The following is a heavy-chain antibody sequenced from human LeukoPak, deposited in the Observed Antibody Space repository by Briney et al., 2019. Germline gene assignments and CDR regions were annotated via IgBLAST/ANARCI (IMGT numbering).Heavy chain of an antibody. D-gene: IGHD2/OR15-2a*01. CDR3: ARKNDFEI. J-gene: IGHJ3*02. CDR1: GGSITTDH. V-gene: IGHV4-59*07. CDR2: IYYSGRT. Sequence: SDTLSLTCTVSGGSITTDHWNWIRQPPGKGLEWIGCIYYSGRTYYNPSLESRVTISVDMSKSQFSLRLTSVTAADTALYYCARKNDFEIWGQGTLVTVSS.